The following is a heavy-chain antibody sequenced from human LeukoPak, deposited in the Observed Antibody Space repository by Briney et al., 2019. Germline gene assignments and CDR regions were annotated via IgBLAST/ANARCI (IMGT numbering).Heavy chain of an antibody. J-gene: IGHJ5*02. CDR3: ARDRTTVTKGWFDP. CDR2: ISSSGSTI. Sequence: LSGRSLRLSCAASGFTFSSYEMNWVPQAPGKGLEWVSYISSSGSTIYYADSVKGRFTISRDNAKNSLYLQMNSLRAEDTAVYYCARDRTTVTKGWFDPWGQGTLVTVSS. V-gene: IGHV3-48*03. D-gene: IGHD4-17*01. CDR1: GFTFSSYE.